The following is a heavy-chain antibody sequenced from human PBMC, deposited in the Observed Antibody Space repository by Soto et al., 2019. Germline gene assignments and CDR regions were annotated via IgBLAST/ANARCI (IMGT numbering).Heavy chain of an antibody. V-gene: IGHV3-30*18. CDR3: AKVSDTRSIAARQGYYYYGMDV. Sequence: GGSLRLSCAASGFTFSSYGMHWVRQAPGKGLEWVAVISYDGSNKYYADSVKGRFTISRDNSKNTLYLQMNSLRAEDTAVYYCAKVSDTRSIAARQGYYYYGMDVWGQGTTVTVSS. CDR1: GFTFSSYG. CDR2: ISYDGSNK. D-gene: IGHD6-6*01. J-gene: IGHJ6*02.